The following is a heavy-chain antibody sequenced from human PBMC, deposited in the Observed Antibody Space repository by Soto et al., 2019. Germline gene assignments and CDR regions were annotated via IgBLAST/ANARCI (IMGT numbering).Heavy chain of an antibody. V-gene: IGHV3-53*01. D-gene: IGHD3-16*01. CDR2: IYSGGST. CDR1: GFTVSSNY. CDR3: ARAWGVEGRYFQH. Sequence: EVQLVESGGDLIQPGGSLRLSCAASGFTVSSNYMTWVRQAPGKGLEWVSVIYSGGSTYYADSVKGRFTISRDNSKNTLYLQMNSLRVADTAVYYCARAWGVEGRYFQHWGQGTLVTVSS. J-gene: IGHJ1*01.